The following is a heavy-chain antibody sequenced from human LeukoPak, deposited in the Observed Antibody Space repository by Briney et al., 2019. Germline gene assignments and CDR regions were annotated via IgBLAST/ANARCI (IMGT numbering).Heavy chain of an antibody. D-gene: IGHD1-26*01. CDR2: IYYSGST. J-gene: IGHJ5*02. CDR1: GGSISSYY. V-gene: IGHV4-59*01. Sequence: SETLSLTCTVSGGSISSYYWSWIRQPPGKGLEWIGYIYYSGSTNYNPSLKSRVTISVDTSKNQFSLKLSSVTAADTAVYYCARRMGATPTLNWFDPWGQGTLVTVSS. CDR3: ARRMGATPTLNWFDP.